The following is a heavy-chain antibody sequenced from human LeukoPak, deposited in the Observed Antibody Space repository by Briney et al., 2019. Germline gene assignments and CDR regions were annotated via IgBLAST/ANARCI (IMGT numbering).Heavy chain of an antibody. D-gene: IGHD3-3*01. CDR1: GGSISSYY. J-gene: IGHJ4*02. CDR3: ARPMDYDFWSGYYF. CDR2: IYYSGST. V-gene: IGHV4-59*08. Sequence: SETLSLTCTVSGGSISSYYWSWIRQPPGKGLEWIGYIYYSGSTNYNPSLKSRVTISVDTSKNQFSLKLSSVTAADTAVYYCARPMDYDFWSGYYFWGQGTLVTVSS.